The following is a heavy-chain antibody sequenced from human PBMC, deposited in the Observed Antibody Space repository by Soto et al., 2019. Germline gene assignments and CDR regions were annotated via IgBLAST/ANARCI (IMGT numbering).Heavy chain of an antibody. CDR1: GFDFSVYW. D-gene: IGHD2-2*01. CDR2: IKFDGSEK. J-gene: IGHJ5*02. V-gene: IGHV3-7*03. CDR3: VKDGGYCSSATCYSPRNHYFDA. Sequence: GGSLRLSCAASGFDFSVYWMSWVRQAPGKGPEWVANIKFDGSEKQYVDSVKGRFTISRDNARNSVFLQMNSLRAGDTAVYYCVKDGGYCSSATCYSPRNHYFDAWGQGTLVTVPS.